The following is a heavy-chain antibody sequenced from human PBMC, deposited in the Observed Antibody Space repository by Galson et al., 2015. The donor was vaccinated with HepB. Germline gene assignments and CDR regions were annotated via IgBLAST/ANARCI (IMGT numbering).Heavy chain of an antibody. J-gene: IGHJ4*02. V-gene: IGHV3-33*01. D-gene: IGHD6-13*01. CDR3: AREFIAAARNFDY. Sequence: SLRLSCAASGFTFSSYGMHWVRQAPGKGLEWVAVIWYDGSNKYYADSVKVRFTISRDNSKNTLYLQMNSLRAEDTAVYYCAREFIAAARNFDYWGQGTLVTVSS. CDR1: GFTFSSYG. CDR2: IWYDGSNK.